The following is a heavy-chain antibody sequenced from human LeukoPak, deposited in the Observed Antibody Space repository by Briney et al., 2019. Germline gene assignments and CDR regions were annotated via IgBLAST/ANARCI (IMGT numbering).Heavy chain of an antibody. D-gene: IGHD1-14*01. J-gene: IGHJ4*02. V-gene: IGHV3-20*04. CDR2: INWNGGST. CDR3: TTSDGNDLDY. Sequence: GGSLRLSCAASGFTFDDYGMSWVRQAPGKGLEWVSGINWNGGSTGYADSVKGRFTISRDNAKNSLYLQMNSLRAEDTAVYYCTTSDGNDLDYWGQGTLVTVSS. CDR1: GFTFDDYG.